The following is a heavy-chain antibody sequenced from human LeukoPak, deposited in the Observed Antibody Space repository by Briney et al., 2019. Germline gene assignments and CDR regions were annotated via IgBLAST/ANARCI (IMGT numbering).Heavy chain of an antibody. Sequence: SETLSLTCTVSGYSISSGYYWGWIRQPPGKGLEWIGRIYTSGSTNYNPSLKSRVTISVDTSKNQFSLKLSSVTAAGTAVYYCARDTRDYYDSSGYYHNWFDPWGQGTLVTVSS. V-gene: IGHV4-38-2*02. J-gene: IGHJ5*02. CDR1: GYSISSGYY. CDR2: IYTSGST. D-gene: IGHD3-22*01. CDR3: ARDTRDYYDSSGYYHNWFDP.